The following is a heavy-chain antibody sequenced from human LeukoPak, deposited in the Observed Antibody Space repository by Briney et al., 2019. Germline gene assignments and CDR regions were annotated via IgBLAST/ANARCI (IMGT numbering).Heavy chain of an antibody. V-gene: IGHV4-30-4*01. CDR1: GGSISSGDYY. CDR2: IYYSGST. Sequence: SETLSLTCTVSGGSISSGDYYWSWLRQPPGKGLEWIGYIYYSGSTYYNPSLKSRVTISVDTSKNQFSLKLSSVTAADTAVYYCARVPGYSSSWYDLLDAFDIWGQGTMVTVSS. D-gene: IGHD6-13*01. CDR3: ARVPGYSSSWYDLLDAFDI. J-gene: IGHJ3*02.